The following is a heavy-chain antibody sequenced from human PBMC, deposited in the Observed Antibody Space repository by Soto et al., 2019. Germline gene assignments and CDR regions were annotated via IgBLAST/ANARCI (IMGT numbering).Heavy chain of an antibody. CDR1: EFTFNAYA. Sequence: EVQLWESGGGLVQPGGSLRLSCAASEFTFNAYAMNWVRQAPGKGLEWISVISNSGVIKGYADSVKGRFTISRDNSKNTLYLQMHSLRAEDTAIYYCARVRGVSFAGAFDYWGQGTLVTVSS. D-gene: IGHD3-16*01. CDR3: ARVRGVSFAGAFDY. V-gene: IGHV3-23*01. CDR2: ISNSGVIK. J-gene: IGHJ4*02.